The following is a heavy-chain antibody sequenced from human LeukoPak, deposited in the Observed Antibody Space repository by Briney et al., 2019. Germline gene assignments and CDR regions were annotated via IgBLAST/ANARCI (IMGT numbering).Heavy chain of an antibody. D-gene: IGHD6-13*01. CDR2: ISSSTSHI. Sequence: GGSLRLPCAASGFTFSSYNMNWVRQAPGKGLEWVSSISSSTSHIYYADSVTGRFPISRDNAKNSLYLQMNSLRAEDTAVYYCARWPIAAAPPVYYFDYWGQGTLVTVSS. CDR3: ARWPIAAAPPVYYFDY. CDR1: GFTFSSYN. V-gene: IGHV3-21*01. J-gene: IGHJ4*02.